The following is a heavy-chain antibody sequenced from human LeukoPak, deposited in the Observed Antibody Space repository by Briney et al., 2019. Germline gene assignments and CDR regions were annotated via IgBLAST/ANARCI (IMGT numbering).Heavy chain of an antibody. CDR3: ARGSGLSYYYYMDV. J-gene: IGHJ6*03. V-gene: IGHV3-23*01. Sequence: GGTLRLSCAASGFIFSNYAMIWVRQAPGKGLEWVSSIRGNAGTTYYADSVKGRFTIFRDNSKNMLYLQMNSLRVEDTAVYYCARGSGLSYYYYMDVWGKGTTVTVSS. CDR1: GFIFSNYA. CDR2: IRGNAGTT.